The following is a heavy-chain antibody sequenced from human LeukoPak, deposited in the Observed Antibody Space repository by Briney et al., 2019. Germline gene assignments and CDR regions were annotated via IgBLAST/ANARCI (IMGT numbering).Heavy chain of an antibody. CDR2: IQYDGSNK. J-gene: IGHJ3*01. CDR1: GFTFSNKA. V-gene: IGHV3-30*02. D-gene: IGHD3-10*01. CDR3: AKEDGSFDV. Sequence: GGSLRLSCAATGFTFSNKAMHWVRQAPGKGLEWVAFIQYDGSNKYDADSVRGRFTISRDNSKNMLFLQMNSLRVEDTAVYYCAKEDGSFDVWGQGTMVTVSS.